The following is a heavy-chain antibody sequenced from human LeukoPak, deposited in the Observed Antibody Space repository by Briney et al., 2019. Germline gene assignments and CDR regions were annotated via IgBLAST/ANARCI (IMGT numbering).Heavy chain of an antibody. CDR3: ARGVSYYYYMDV. CDR1: GGSFSGYY. CDR2: INHSGCT. V-gene: IGHV4-34*01. Sequence: PSETLSLTCAVYGGSFSGYYWSWIRQPPGKGLEWIGKINHSGCTNYNPSRKSRVTISVDTSKNQFSLKLSSVTAADTAVYYCARGVSYYYYMDVWGKGTTVTVSS. J-gene: IGHJ6*03.